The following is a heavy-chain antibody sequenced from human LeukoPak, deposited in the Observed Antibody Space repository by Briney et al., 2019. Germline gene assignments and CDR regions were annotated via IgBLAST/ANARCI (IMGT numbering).Heavy chain of an antibody. J-gene: IGHJ4*02. CDR1: GFTFSSYS. CDR2: ISSSRSYI. Sequence: GGSLRLSCAASGFTFSSYSMNWVRQAPGKGLEWVSSISSSRSYIYYAHSVKGRFTISRDNAKNSLYLQMNSLRAEDTAVYYCASSNSPYDDYWGQGTLVTVSS. D-gene: IGHD6-13*01. CDR3: ASSNSPYDDY. V-gene: IGHV3-21*01.